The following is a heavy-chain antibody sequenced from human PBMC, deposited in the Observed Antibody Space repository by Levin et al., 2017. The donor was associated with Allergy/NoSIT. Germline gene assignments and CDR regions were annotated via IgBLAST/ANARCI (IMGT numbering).Heavy chain of an antibody. V-gene: IGHV4-59*01. D-gene: IGHD3-16*02. CDR3: ARGVAGSSRYTLGY. CDR1: GGSISGYY. Sequence: PSETLSLTCIVSGGSISGYYWTWIRQPPGKGLEWIGNIYYTGSTVYNPSLKSRVTISVDTSKNQFDRNLRSVTAADTAVYYCARGVAGSSRYTLGYWGQGTLVTVSS. J-gene: IGHJ4*02. CDR2: IYYTGST.